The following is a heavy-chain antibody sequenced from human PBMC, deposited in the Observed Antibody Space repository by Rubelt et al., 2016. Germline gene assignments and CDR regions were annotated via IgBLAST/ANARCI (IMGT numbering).Heavy chain of an antibody. CDR1: GGSFSGYY. CDR3: ASRYQLLPPLI. Sequence: QVQLRQWGAGLLKPSETLSVTCAVYGGSFSGYYWSWIRQPPGKGLEWIGEINPSGSPNYNPSLKSRVTISVDTSKNQFSLKRSSVTAADTAVYYCASRYQLLPPLIWGQGTMVTVSS. J-gene: IGHJ3*02. V-gene: IGHV4-34*01. D-gene: IGHD2-2*01. CDR2: INPSGSP.